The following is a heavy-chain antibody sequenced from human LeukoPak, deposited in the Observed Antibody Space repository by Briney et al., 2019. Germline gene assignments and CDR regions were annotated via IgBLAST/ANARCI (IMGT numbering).Heavy chain of an antibody. J-gene: IGHJ4*02. Sequence: GGSLRLSCAASGFTFSSYAMSWVRQAPGKELEWVSAISGSGGSTYYADSVKGRFTISRDNSKNTLYLQMNSLRAEDTAVYYCVLRGYYDILTGYSYFDYWGQGTLVTVSS. CDR3: VLRGYYDILTGYSYFDY. V-gene: IGHV3-23*01. CDR1: GFTFSSYA. D-gene: IGHD3-9*01. CDR2: ISGSGGST.